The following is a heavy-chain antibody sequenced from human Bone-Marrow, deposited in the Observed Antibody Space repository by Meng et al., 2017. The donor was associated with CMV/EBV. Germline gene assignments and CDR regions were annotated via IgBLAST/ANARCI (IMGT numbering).Heavy chain of an antibody. CDR3: ARDLREMLTIFGVVTDYYYGMDV. Sequence: GESLKISCAASGFTFSSYSMNWVRQAPGKGLEWVSSISSSSSYIYYADSVKGRFTISRDNAKNSLYLQMNSLRGEDTAVYYCARDLREMLTIFGVVTDYYYGMDVWGQGTTVTVSS. V-gene: IGHV3-21*01. J-gene: IGHJ6*02. D-gene: IGHD3-3*01. CDR1: GFTFSSYS. CDR2: ISSSSSYI.